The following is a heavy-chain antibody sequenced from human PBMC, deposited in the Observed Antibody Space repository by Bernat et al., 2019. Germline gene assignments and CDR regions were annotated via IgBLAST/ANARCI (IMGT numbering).Heavy chain of an antibody. CDR1: GGSFSGYY. J-gene: IGHJ6*02. CDR3: TSWKRGDYYGSRSYSHSHYYYYGMDV. CDR2: INHSGST. V-gene: IGHV4-34*01. Sequence: QVQLQQWGAGLVKPSETLSLTCAVYGGSFSGYYWCWIRQPPGKGLEWIGEINHSGSTNYNPSLKSRVTISVDTSTNQFSLKLSSVTAADTAVYYCTSWKRGDYYGSRSYSHSHYYYYGMDVWGQGTTVTVSS. D-gene: IGHD3-10*01.